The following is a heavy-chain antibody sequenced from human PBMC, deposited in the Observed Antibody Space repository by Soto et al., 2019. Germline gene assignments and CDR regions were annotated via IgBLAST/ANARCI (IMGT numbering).Heavy chain of an antibody. D-gene: IGHD1-26*01. J-gene: IGHJ4*02. CDR2: VLGVFGTA. Sequence: XSVKVSCKASGVIVNGDAISRVRQAPGQGLEWMGGVLGVFGTANYAQKFQGRVTITADKSTTTAYMELRSLRSEDTAVYYCARSSGSYSPTFFDHWGQGTLVTASS. CDR1: GVIVNGDA. CDR3: ARSSGSYSPTFFDH. V-gene: IGHV1-69*06.